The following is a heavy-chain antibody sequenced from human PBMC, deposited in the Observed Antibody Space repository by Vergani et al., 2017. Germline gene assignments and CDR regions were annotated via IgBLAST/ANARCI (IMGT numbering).Heavy chain of an antibody. CDR2: ISSSGTYT. D-gene: IGHD2-8*01. V-gene: IGHV3-11*06. Sequence: VQLVESGGGLVEPGGSLSLSCAASGFSFSDYYMSWIRQAPGRALEWVSYISSSGTYTNYAHSVKGRFTISRDNAKNSLYLQMNSLRADDTAVYYCARDSLTNAFDIWGQGTMVTVSS. J-gene: IGHJ3*02. CDR1: GFSFSDYY. CDR3: ARDSLTNAFDI.